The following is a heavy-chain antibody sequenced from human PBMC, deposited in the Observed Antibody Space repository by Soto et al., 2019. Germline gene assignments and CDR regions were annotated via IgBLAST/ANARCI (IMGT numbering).Heavy chain of an antibody. V-gene: IGHV3-30*18. J-gene: IGHJ6*02. CDR3: AKGATVTPAYYYYGMDV. CDR1: GFTFSSYG. D-gene: IGHD4-4*01. Sequence: QVQLVESGGGVVQPGRSLRLSCAASGFTFSSYGMHWVRQAPGKGLEWVAVISYDGSNKYYADSVKGRFTISRDNSQNTLYLQMNSLRAEDTAVYYCAKGATVTPAYYYYGMDVWGQGTTVTVSS. CDR2: ISYDGSNK.